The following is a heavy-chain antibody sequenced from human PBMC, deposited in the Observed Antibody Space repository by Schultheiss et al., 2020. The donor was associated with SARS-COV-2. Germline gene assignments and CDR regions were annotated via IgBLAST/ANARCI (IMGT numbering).Heavy chain of an antibody. CDR3: ARDLRGTEPGNY. V-gene: IGHV3-15*01. D-gene: IGHD1-14*01. CDR2: IKSKTDGGTT. CDR1: GFIVSSNY. J-gene: IGHJ4*02. Sequence: GESLKISCAASGFIVSSNYMSWVRQAPGKGLEWVGRIKSKTDGGTTDYAAPVKGRFTISRDDLKNTLYLQMNSLRAEDTAVYYCARDLRGTEPGNYWGQGTLVTVSS.